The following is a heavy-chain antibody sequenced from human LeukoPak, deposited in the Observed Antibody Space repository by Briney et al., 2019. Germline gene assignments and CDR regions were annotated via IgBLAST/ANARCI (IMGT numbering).Heavy chain of an antibody. J-gene: IGHJ4*02. CDR2: IHHGGTA. D-gene: IGHD2-21*01. CDR3: ARLSYRDRRGFDY. CDR1: GGSISSYY. Sequence: SETLSLTCTVSGGSISSYYWSWIRQPPGKGLEWIGEIHHGGTATYNPSLKSRVTMSVDTSKNQFSLRLSSMTAADTAVYYCARLSYRDRRGFDYWDQGALVTVSS. V-gene: IGHV4-34*01.